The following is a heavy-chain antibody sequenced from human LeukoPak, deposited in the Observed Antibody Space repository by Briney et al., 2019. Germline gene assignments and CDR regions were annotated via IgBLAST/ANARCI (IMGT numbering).Heavy chain of an antibody. CDR1: GGSISSYY. J-gene: IGHJ4*02. CDR2: IYYSGST. CDR3: ASGGFGELPSFDY. Sequence: SETQSLTCTVSGGSISSYYWSWIRQPPGKGLEWIGYIYYSGSTNYNPSLKSRVTISVDTSKNQFSLKLSSVTAADTAVYYCASGGFGELPSFDYWGQGTLVTVCS. D-gene: IGHD3-10*01. V-gene: IGHV4-59*01.